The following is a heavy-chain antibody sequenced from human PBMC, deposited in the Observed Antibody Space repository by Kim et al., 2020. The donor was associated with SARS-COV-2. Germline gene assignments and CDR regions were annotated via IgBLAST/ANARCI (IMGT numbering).Heavy chain of an antibody. CDR1: GFTFSSYA. Sequence: GGSLRLSCAASGFTFSSYAMSWVRQAPGKGLEWVSAISGSGGSTYYADSVKGRFTISRDNSKNTLYLQMNSLRAEDTAVYYCAKGLIMVRGYGEGNYFDYWGQGTLVTVSS. J-gene: IGHJ4*02. V-gene: IGHV3-23*01. CDR3: AKGLIMVRGYGEGNYFDY. CDR2: ISGSGGST. D-gene: IGHD3-10*01.